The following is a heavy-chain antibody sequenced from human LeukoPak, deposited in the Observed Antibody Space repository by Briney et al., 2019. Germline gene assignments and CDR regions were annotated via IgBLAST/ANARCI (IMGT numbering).Heavy chain of an antibody. CDR2: IYFGGST. V-gene: IGHV4-30-4*01. CDR3: ALLLVPSGDRAFDY. D-gene: IGHD2-8*02. CDR1: RASISSGDYY. J-gene: IGHJ4*02. Sequence: SETLSLTCTVSRASISSGDYYWSWIRQPPGKGLEWIGYIYFGGSTYYSPSLQSRVTIPLDTSENQFSLKLSSVTAADTAVYYCALLLVPSGDRAFDYWGLGTLVSVSS.